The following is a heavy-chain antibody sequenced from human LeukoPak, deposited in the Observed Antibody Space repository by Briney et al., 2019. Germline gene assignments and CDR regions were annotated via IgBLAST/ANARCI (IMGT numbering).Heavy chain of an antibody. CDR1: GFTFSASY. CDR3: ARENWKSLDY. CDR2: ISSSSSYT. Sequence: GGSLRLSCAASGFTFSASYMSWIRQAPGKGLECISYISSSSSYTDYADSVKGRFTISRDNAKNSLYLQMNSLRAEDTAVYYCARENWKSLDYWGQGTLVTVSS. J-gene: IGHJ4*02. D-gene: IGHD1-1*01. V-gene: IGHV3-11*05.